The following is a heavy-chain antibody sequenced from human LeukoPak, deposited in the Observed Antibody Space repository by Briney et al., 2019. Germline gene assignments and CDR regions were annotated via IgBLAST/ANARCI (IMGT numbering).Heavy chain of an antibody. V-gene: IGHV1-69*06. Sequence: GASVKVSCKASGGTFSSYAISWVRQAPGQGLEWMGGIIPIFGTANYAQKFQGRVTITADKSTSTAYMELSSLRSEDTAVYYCASRSRYSYGYDFEDYWGQGTLVTVSS. CDR3: ASRSRYSYGYDFEDY. CDR1: GGTFSSYA. CDR2: IIPIFGTA. J-gene: IGHJ4*02. D-gene: IGHD5-18*01.